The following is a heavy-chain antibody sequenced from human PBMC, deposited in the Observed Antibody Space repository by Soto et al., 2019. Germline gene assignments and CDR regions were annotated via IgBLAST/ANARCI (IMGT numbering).Heavy chain of an antibody. V-gene: IGHV1-18*01. D-gene: IGHD3-3*01. J-gene: IGHJ2*01. CDR2: ISAYNANT. Sequence: QVHLVQSGAEVKKPGASVKVSCKASGYTLTRYGITWVRQAPGQGLEWMRSISAYNANTNYAQNLQGRLTMTTNTSTSTAYMELRSMTSDDTAVYYCAREGFRYFDLWGRGTLVSVSS. CDR3: AREGFRYFDL. CDR1: GYTLTRYG.